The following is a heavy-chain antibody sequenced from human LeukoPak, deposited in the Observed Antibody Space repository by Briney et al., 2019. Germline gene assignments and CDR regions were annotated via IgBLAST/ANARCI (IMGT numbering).Heavy chain of an antibody. V-gene: IGHV4-59*01. CDR1: ADSINTYY. CDR2: TYYSGST. CDR3: ASGESRNYYYFDY. D-gene: IGHD3-10*01. J-gene: IGHJ4*01. Sequence: SETLSLTCAVSADSINTYYWSWIRQPPGKGLEWIGYTYYSGSTNYNPSLKSRVTISVDTSKNQVSLKLTSVTAADTAVYFCASGESRNYYYFDYWGHGILVTVSS.